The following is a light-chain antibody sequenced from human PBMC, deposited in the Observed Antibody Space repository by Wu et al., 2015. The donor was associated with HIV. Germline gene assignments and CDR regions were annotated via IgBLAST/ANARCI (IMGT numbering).Light chain of an antibody. CDR2: AAS. J-gene: IGKJ4*01. CDR1: QGISNS. Sequence: DIQMTQSPSSLSASVGDRVTITCRASQGISNSLAWYQQKPGKAPKLLVYAASRLENGVPSRFSGSGSGTDYTLTISSLQPEDFATYYCQQYHSVHLFGGGTKVEMK. V-gene: IGKV1-NL1*01. CDR3: QQYHSVHL.